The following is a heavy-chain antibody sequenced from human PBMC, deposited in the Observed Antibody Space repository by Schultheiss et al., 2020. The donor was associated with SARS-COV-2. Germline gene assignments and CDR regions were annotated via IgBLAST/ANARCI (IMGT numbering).Heavy chain of an antibody. V-gene: IGHV4-39*07. D-gene: IGHD2-15*01. CDR3: ARTTQVVVAAIYYYYGMDV. Sequence: SGPTLVKPTQTLTLTCTFSGFSLSTSGVGVGWIRQPPGKGLEWIGEINHSGNTNYNPSLKSRVTISVDTSKNQFSLKLSSVTAADTAVYYCARTTQVVVAAIYYYYGMDVWGQGTTVTVSS. CDR2: INHSGNT. J-gene: IGHJ6*02. CDR1: GFSLSTSGVG.